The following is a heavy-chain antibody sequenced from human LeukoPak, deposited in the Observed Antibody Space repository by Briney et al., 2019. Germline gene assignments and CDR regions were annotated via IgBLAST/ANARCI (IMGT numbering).Heavy chain of an antibody. CDR1: GFTFSSYA. J-gene: IGHJ4*02. CDR3: ARDGGPKYSSSWYYFDY. D-gene: IGHD6-13*01. Sequence: GGSLRLSCAASGFTFSSYAMHWVRQAPGKGLEWVAVISYDGSNKYYADSVKGRFTISRDNSKNTLYLQMNSLRAEDTAVYYCARDGGPKYSSSWYYFDYWGQGTLVTVSS. V-gene: IGHV3-30-3*01. CDR2: ISYDGSNK.